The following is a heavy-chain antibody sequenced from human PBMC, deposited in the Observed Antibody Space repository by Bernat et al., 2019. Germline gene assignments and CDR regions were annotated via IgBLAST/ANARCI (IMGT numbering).Heavy chain of an antibody. CDR3: AREHIVGSTRGFNY. CDR2: IWHDGSNE. CDR1: GFTFSDNG. J-gene: IGHJ4*02. V-gene: IGHV3-33*08. Sequence: QVQLVESGGGVVQPGRSLRLSCAASGFTFSDNGMHWVRQAPGKGLEWVAVIWHDGSNENYAESVKGRFTISRDNSESTLYLQMNSLRAEDSARYYCAREHIVGSTRGFNYWGQGTLATVSS. D-gene: IGHD1-26*01.